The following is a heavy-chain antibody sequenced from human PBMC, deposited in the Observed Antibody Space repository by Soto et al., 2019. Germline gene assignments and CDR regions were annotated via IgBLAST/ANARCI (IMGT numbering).Heavy chain of an antibody. Sequence: PGGSLRLSCAASGFTFSSYSMNWVRQAPGKGLEWVSSISSSSSYIYYADSVKGRFTISRDNAKNSLYLQMNSLRAEDTAVYYCARDYDCWSGSLFDYWGQGPLVTVSS. D-gene: IGHD3-3*01. CDR2: ISSSSSYI. CDR3: ARDYDCWSGSLFDY. CDR1: GFTFSSYS. V-gene: IGHV3-21*01. J-gene: IGHJ4*02.